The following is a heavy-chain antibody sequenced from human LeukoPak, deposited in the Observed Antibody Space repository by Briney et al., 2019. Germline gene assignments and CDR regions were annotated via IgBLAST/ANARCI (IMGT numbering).Heavy chain of an antibody. V-gene: IGHV2-5*02. D-gene: IGHD6-6*01. Sequence: SGPTLVKPTQTLTLTCTFSGFSLNTSGVGVGWIRQPPGKALEWLGLIYWDDDKLYSPSLKSRITITQDTSKNQVVLTMTNMDPVDTATYYCAHRRPGGSSPGAEYFQHWGQGTLVTVSS. CDR1: GFSLNTSGVG. CDR2: IYWDDDK. J-gene: IGHJ1*01. CDR3: AHRRPGGSSPGAEYFQH.